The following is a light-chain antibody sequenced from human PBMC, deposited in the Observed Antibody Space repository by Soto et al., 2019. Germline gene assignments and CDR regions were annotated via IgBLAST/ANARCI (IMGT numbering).Light chain of an antibody. J-gene: IGKJ2*01. CDR3: QQYGSSQYT. V-gene: IGKV3-11*01. Sequence: EIVLTQSPATLSLSPGERGTLSCRASQSVSSYLAWYQQKPGQAPRLLIYDASNRATGIPARFSGSGSGTDFTLTISSLEPEDFAIYYCQQYGSSQYTFGQGTKVDIK. CDR1: QSVSSY. CDR2: DAS.